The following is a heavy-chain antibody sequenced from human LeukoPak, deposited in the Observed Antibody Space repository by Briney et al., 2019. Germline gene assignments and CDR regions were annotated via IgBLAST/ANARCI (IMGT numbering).Heavy chain of an antibody. CDR2: INPYSGGT. Sequence: ASVKVSCKASGYTFTDYYMHWVRQAPGQGLEGMGWINPYSGGTNYAQKFQGRVTMTRDTSISTAYMELSRLRSDDMAVYYCARDLLFRYNRFDPWGQGTLVTVSS. CDR1: GYTFTDYY. V-gene: IGHV1-2*02. J-gene: IGHJ5*02. CDR3: ARDLLFRYNRFDP. D-gene: IGHD3-16*02.